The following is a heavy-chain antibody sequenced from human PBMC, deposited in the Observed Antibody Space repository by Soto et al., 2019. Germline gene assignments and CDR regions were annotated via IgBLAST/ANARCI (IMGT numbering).Heavy chain of an antibody. CDR2: ISGSGGST. CDR1: GFTFSSYA. D-gene: IGHD3-3*01. V-gene: IGHV3-23*01. Sequence: AGGSLRLSCAASGFTFSSYAMSWVRQAPGKGLEWVSAISGSGGSTYYADSVKGRFTISRDNSKNTLYLQMNSLRAEDTAVYYCAKVEGFEDFWSGYPTRYYFDYWGQGTLVTVSS. J-gene: IGHJ4*02. CDR3: AKVEGFEDFWSGYPTRYYFDY.